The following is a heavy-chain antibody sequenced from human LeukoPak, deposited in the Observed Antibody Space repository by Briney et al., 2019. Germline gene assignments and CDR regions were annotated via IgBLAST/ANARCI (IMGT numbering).Heavy chain of an antibody. D-gene: IGHD5-18*01. J-gene: IGHJ4*02. CDR2: IYHSGAT. CDR1: GGSISSGTYY. CDR3: ASQRATAMEYFDY. Sequence: SETLSLTCTVSGGSISSGTYYWSWIRQHPGKGLEWIGYIYHSGATYYNPSLKSRVTISADMSKNQFSLNLSSVTAADTAVYYCASQRATAMEYFDYWGQGILVTVSS. V-gene: IGHV4-31*03.